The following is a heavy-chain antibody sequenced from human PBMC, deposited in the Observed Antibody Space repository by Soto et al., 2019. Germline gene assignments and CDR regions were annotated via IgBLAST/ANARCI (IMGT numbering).Heavy chain of an antibody. D-gene: IGHD3-3*01. CDR1: GGSISSSSYY. J-gene: IGHJ5*02. CDR2: IYYSGST. Sequence: QLQLQESGPGLVKPSETLSLTCTVSGGSISSSSYYWGWIRQPPGKGLEWIGSIYYSGSTYYNPSLKSRVTISVDTSKNQFSLKLSSVTAADTAVYYCAISPGRLPCITIFGVVNTCNWFDPWGQGTLVTVSS. V-gene: IGHV4-39*01. CDR3: AISPGRLPCITIFGVVNTCNWFDP.